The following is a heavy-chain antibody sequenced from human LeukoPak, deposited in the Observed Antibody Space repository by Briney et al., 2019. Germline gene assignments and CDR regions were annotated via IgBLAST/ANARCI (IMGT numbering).Heavy chain of an antibody. CDR2: IYYSGST. D-gene: IGHD6-13*01. V-gene: IGHV4-30-4*01. CDR3: ARVAGTGPNDAFDI. J-gene: IGHJ3*02. Sequence: SETLSLTCTVSGGSISSGDYYWSWIRQPPGKGLEWIGYIYYSGSTYYNPSLKSRVTISVDTSKNQFSLKLSSVTAADTAVYYCARVAGTGPNDAFDIWGQGTMVTVSS. CDR1: GGSISSGDYY.